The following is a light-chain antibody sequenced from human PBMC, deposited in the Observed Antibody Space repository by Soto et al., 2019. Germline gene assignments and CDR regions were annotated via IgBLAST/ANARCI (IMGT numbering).Light chain of an antibody. V-gene: IGLV3-21*04. J-gene: IGLJ2*01. CDR2: YDS. CDR3: QVWDSSSDHLV. Sequence: SYELTQPPSVSVAPGKTARITCGGNNIGSKSVHWYQQKPGQAPVLVIYYDSDRPSGIPERFSGANSGNPATLTISSGEAVDVADYYCQVWDSSSDHLVFGGGTKLTVL. CDR1: NIGSKS.